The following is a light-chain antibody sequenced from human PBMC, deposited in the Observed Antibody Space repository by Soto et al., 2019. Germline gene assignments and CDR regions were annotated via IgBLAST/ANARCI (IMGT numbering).Light chain of an antibody. V-gene: IGKV3-20*01. J-gene: IGKJ2*01. CDR2: GAS. Sequence: EIVLTQSPGTLSLSPGERATLSCRASESVSSNYLAWYQQKPGQAPRLLIYGASTRASSIPDRFSGSGSGTVFTLTISALEPEDSAVYYCQRYGSSRGTFGQGTKLEIK. CDR3: QRYGSSRGT. CDR1: ESVSSNY.